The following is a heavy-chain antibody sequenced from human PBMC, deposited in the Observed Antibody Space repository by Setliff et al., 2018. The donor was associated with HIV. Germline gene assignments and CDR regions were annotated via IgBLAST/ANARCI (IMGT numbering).Heavy chain of an antibody. CDR3: ARPRHTAAGTLDSFDI. J-gene: IGHJ3*02. CDR1: GYSFTNYW. V-gene: IGHV5-51*01. D-gene: IGHD6-13*01. Sequence: PGESLKISCKGSGYSFTNYWIGWVRQMPGKGLEWVGIIYPGDSDTRYSPSFQGQVTIPADKSISTAYLQWSTLKASDTAIYYCARPRHTAAGTLDSFDIWGQGTVVTVSS. CDR2: IYPGDSDT.